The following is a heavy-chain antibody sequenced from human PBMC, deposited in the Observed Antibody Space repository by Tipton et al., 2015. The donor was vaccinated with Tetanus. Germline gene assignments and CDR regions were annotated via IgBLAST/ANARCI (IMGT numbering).Heavy chain of an antibody. CDR3: ARTSGYFRSGAYIDV. V-gene: IGHV3-7*03. CDR2: IKEDASEI. Sequence: SLRLSCAASGFTFNKYWMHWVRQAPGKGLERVANIKEDASEIHYVDSVRGRFTISRDNAENSLFLQMNSLRAEDTAVYYCARTSGYFRSGAYIDVWGLGTLVTVSS. D-gene: IGHD3-10*01. J-gene: IGHJ2*01. CDR1: GFTFNKYW.